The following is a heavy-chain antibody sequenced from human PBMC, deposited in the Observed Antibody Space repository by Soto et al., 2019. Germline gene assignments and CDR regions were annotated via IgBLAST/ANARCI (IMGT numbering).Heavy chain of an antibody. D-gene: IGHD6-19*01. CDR1: GFTFSSYS. CDR2: ISSSSSYI. Sequence: GGYLRLSCAASGFTFSSYSMNWVRQAPGKGLEWVSSISSSSSYIYYADSVKGRFTISRDNAKNSLYLQMNSLRAEDTAVYYCARDPNTLQQWLVPRYFDYLGQGTLVTVS. CDR3: ARDPNTLQQWLVPRYFDY. J-gene: IGHJ4*02. V-gene: IGHV3-21*01.